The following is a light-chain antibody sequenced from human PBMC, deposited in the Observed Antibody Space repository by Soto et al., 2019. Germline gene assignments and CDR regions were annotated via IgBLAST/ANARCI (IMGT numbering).Light chain of an antibody. CDR3: LLSYSGARV. Sequence: QTVVTQEPSLTVSPGGTVTLTCGSSTGAVTSGHYPYWFQQKPGQAPRTLIYDTSNKHSWTPARFSGSLLGGKSDQTLSGAQPEDDAEYYCLLSYSGARVFGGGTQLTVL. CDR2: DTS. J-gene: IGLJ2*01. V-gene: IGLV7-46*01. CDR1: TGAVTSGHY.